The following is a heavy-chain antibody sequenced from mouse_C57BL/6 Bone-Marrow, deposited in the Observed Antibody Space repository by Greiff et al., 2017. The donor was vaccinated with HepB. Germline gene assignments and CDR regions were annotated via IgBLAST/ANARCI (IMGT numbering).Heavy chain of an antibody. D-gene: IGHD1-1*01. CDR2: IDPKSGGT. CDR3: ARSDYYGSIYHWYFDV. CDR1: GYTFTSYW. V-gene: IGHV1-72*01. Sequence: VQLQQPGAELVKPGASVKLSCKASGYTFTSYWMHWVKQRPGRGLEWIGRIDPKSGGTKYNEKFKSKATLTVDKPSSTTYMQLSSLTSEDSAVYYCARSDYYGSIYHWYFDVWGTGTTVTVSS. J-gene: IGHJ1*03.